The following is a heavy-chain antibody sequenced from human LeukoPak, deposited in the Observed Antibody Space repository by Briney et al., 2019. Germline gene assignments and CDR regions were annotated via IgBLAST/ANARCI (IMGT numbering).Heavy chain of an antibody. CDR3: ARTAQLVGYYYYYGMDV. CDR1: GDSISSSIYY. J-gene: IGHJ6*02. V-gene: IGHV4-39*07. D-gene: IGHD6-13*01. Sequence: SETLSLTCTVSGDSISSSIYYWGWIRQPPGKGLEWIGSIYYTGSTYDNPSLKSRVTISVDTSKNQFSLKLSSVTAADTAVYYCARTAQLVGYYYYYGMDVWGQGTTVTVSS. CDR2: IYYTGST.